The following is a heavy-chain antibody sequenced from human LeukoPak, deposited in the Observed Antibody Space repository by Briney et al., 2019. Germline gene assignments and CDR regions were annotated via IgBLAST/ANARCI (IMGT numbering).Heavy chain of an antibody. V-gene: IGHV1-69*05. CDR3: ASAMVRGVSYFDY. CDR1: GGTFSSYA. J-gene: IGHJ4*02. D-gene: IGHD3-10*01. Sequence: SVKVSCKASGGTFSSYAISWVRQAPGQGLEWMGRIIPIFGTANYAQKFQGRVTMTRDTSTSTVYMELSSLRSEDTAVYYCASAMVRGVSYFDYWGQGTLVTVSS. CDR2: IIPIFGTA.